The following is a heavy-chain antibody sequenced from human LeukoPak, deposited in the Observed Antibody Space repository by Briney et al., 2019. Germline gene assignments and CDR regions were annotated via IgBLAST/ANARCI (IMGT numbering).Heavy chain of an antibody. D-gene: IGHD5-18*01. CDR3: ARRDSYGYQRYFQH. V-gene: IGHV4-59*08. Sequence: SETLSLTCTVSGGSISSYYWSWIRQPPGKGLEWIGYIYYSGSTNYNPSLKSRVTISVDTSKNQFSLKLSSVTAADTAVYYCARRDSYGYQRYFQHWGQGTLVAVSS. CDR2: IYYSGST. J-gene: IGHJ1*01. CDR1: GGSISSYY.